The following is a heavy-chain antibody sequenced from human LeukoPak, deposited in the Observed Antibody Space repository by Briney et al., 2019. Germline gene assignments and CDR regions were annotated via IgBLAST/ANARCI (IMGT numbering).Heavy chain of an antibody. D-gene: IGHD1-26*01. CDR1: GFTFSSYW. Sequence: GGSLRLSCAASGFTFSSYWMSWVRQAPGKGLEWVANIKQDGSEKYYVDSVKGRFTISRDNAKNSLYLQMNSLRAEDTAVYYCARAKFSAYTGNPGARKSSYDMDVWGKGTTVTVSS. CDR2: IKQDGSEK. CDR3: ARAKFSAYTGNPGARKSSYDMDV. J-gene: IGHJ6*03. V-gene: IGHV3-7*01.